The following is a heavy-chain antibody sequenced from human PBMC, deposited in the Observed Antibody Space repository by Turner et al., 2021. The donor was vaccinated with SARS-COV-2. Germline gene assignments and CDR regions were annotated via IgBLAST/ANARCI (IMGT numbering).Heavy chain of an antibody. CDR2: ISSSSSYI. CDR1: GFTFNSYS. CDR3: ARGDCSGGSCYDLDY. Sequence: EVQLVESGGGLVKPGGSLRLSCAASGFTFNSYSMNWVRQAPGKGLEWVSFISSSSSYIYYADSVKGRFTISRDNAKNSLYLQMNSLRAEDTAVYYCARGDCSGGSCYDLDYWGQGTLVTVSS. J-gene: IGHJ4*02. V-gene: IGHV3-21*01. D-gene: IGHD2-15*01.